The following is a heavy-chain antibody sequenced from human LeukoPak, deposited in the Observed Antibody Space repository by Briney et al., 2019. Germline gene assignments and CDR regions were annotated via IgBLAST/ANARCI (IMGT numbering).Heavy chain of an antibody. CDR3: AKDPYYYDSSGYYRYYFDY. V-gene: IGHV3-23*01. CDR2: ISGSGGST. Sequence: PGGSLRLSCAASGFTFSSYAMSWVRQAPGKGLEWVSAISGSGGSTYYADSVKGRFTISRDNSKNTLYLQMNSLRAEDTAVYYCAKDPYYYDSSGYYRYYFDYWGQGTLVTVSS. J-gene: IGHJ4*02. D-gene: IGHD3-22*01. CDR1: GFTFSSYA.